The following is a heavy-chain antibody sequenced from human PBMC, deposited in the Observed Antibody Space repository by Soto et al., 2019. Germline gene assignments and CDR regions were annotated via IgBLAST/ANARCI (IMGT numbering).Heavy chain of an antibody. CDR3: ARGLSYGSGSYDY. Sequence: SETLSLTCAVYGGSFSGYYLSWIRQPPGKGLEWIGEINHSGSTNYNPSLKSRVTISVDTSKNQFSLKLSSVTAADTAVYYCARGLSYGSGSYDYWGQGTLVTVYS. CDR2: INHSGST. CDR1: GGSFSGYY. D-gene: IGHD3-10*01. V-gene: IGHV4-34*01. J-gene: IGHJ4*02.